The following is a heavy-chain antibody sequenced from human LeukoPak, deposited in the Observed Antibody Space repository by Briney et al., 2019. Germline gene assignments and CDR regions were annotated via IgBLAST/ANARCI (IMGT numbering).Heavy chain of an antibody. CDR2: MNPKSGNT. V-gene: IGHV1-8*01. CDR1: GYTFTNHD. D-gene: IGHD5-18*01. J-gene: IGHJ4*02. Sequence: ASVKVSCKASGYTFTNHDINWVRQGSGQGLEWMGWMNPKSGNTGYLQKFQGRVTMTRDTSMSTAFMELSRLTSEDTAVYYCARGVNSQGTAMVLFDSWGQGSLVIVSA. CDR3: ARGVNSQGTAMVLFDS.